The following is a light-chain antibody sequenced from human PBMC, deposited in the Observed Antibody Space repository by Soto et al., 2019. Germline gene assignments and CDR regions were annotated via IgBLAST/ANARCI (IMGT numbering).Light chain of an antibody. CDR3: QQYNSFSWT. V-gene: IGKV1-5*01. CDR1: QSINSW. CDR2: DAS. Sequence: DIQMTQSPSTLSASVGDRVTITCRASQSINSWLAWFQQKPGKAPKLLIYDASNLESGVPSRFSGSGSGTEFTLTISSLQPEYFASYYCQQYNSFSWTFGQGTKVEIK. J-gene: IGKJ1*01.